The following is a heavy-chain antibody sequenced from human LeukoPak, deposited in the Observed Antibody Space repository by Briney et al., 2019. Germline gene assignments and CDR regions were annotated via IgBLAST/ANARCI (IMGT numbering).Heavy chain of an antibody. V-gene: IGHV1-8*01. CDR3: ARANSWNGYYYYMDV. J-gene: IGHJ6*03. D-gene: IGHD1-1*01. CDR2: MSPNSGNT. CDR1: GYTFTSYD. Sequence: ASVKVSCKASGYTFTSYDINWVRQATGQGLEWMGWMSPNSGNTGYAQKLQGGVTMTRNTSISTVYLELSSLRSEDTAVYYCARANSWNGYYYYMDVWGKRTTVTISS.